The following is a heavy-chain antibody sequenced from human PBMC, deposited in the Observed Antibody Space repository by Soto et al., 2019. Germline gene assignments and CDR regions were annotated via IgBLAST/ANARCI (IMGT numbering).Heavy chain of an antibody. D-gene: IGHD2-15*01. CDR2: IFHSGET. V-gene: IGHV4-30-4*08. Sequence: SETVSLTCTVSGGSIGTGDYYWSWIRQSPGKGLQWTGYIFHSGETYYTPSLESRLIISIDASKNQFSLNLKSVTAADTAVYFCARAHFVLGGFDVWGPGTVVTVSS. J-gene: IGHJ3*01. CDR1: GGSIGTGDYY. CDR3: ARAHFVLGGFDV.